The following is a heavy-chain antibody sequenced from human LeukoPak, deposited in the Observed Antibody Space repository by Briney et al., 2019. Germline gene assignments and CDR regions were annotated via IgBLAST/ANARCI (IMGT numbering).Heavy chain of an antibody. V-gene: IGHV3-48*03. CDR3: ARGGTDSYGLRRIDS. D-gene: IGHD5-18*01. CDR2: ISSSGSTI. Sequence: GGSLRLSCAASGFTFSSFEMNWVHQAPGKGLEWVSYISSSGSTIYYADSVKGRFTISRDNAKNSLYLQMISLRAEDTAVYYCARGGTDSYGLRRIDSWGQGTLVTVSS. CDR1: GFTFSSFE. J-gene: IGHJ4*02.